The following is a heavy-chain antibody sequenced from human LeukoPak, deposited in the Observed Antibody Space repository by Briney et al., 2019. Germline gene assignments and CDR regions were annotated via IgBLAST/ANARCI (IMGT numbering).Heavy chain of an antibody. V-gene: IGHV3-30*18. J-gene: IGHJ4*02. CDR1: GFTFGSYG. Sequence: GGSLRLSCAASGFTFGSYGMHWVRQAPGKGLEWVAVISYDGSNKYYADSVKGRFTISRDNSKNTLYLQMNSLRAEDTAVYYCAKDRYYYDSSGYPGHWGQGTLVTVSS. D-gene: IGHD3-22*01. CDR3: AKDRYYYDSSGYPGH. CDR2: ISYDGSNK.